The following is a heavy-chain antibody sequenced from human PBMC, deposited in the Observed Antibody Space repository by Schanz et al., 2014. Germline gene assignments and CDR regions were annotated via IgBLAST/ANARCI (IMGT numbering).Heavy chain of an antibody. J-gene: IGHJ4*02. V-gene: IGHV3-7*01. CDR1: GFTFSSYC. Sequence: EVQLVESGGGLVQPGGSLRLSCAASGFTFSSYCINWVRQAPGKGLEWVANINQDGSEKYYVDSVEGRFTISRDNAKNSLYLQMNGLRAEDTAVFYCARDGAELYYFDDWGQGTLVTVSS. D-gene: IGHD1-1*01. CDR3: ARDGAELYYFDD. CDR2: INQDGSEK.